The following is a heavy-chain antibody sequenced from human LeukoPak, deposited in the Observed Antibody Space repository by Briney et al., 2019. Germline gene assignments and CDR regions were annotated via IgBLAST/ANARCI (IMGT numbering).Heavy chain of an antibody. CDR2: ISTGGGST. J-gene: IGHJ4*02. D-gene: IGHD2-15*01. CDR3: AKSGGQ. V-gene: IGHV3-23*01. Sequence: GGSLRLSCAASGFTFSIYDMNWVRQAPGKGLEWVSIISTGGGSTYYADSVKGRFTISRDNSKSTLYLQINGLRGDDTAVYYCAKSGGQWGQGTLVTVSS. CDR1: GFTFSIYD.